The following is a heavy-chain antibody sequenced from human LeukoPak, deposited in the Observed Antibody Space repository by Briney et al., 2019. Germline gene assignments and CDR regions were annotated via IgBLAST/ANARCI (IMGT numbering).Heavy chain of an antibody. J-gene: IGHJ4*02. CDR2: ISGSGGST. Sequence: GGSLRLSCAASGFTFSSYAMSWVRQAPGKGLEWVSAISGSGGSTYYADSVKGRFTISRDNSKNTLYLQMNSLRDEDTAVYYCVKDRGRQQPVGEFDYWGQGALVTVSS. V-gene: IGHV3-23*01. CDR1: GFTFSSYA. D-gene: IGHD6-13*01. CDR3: VKDRGRQQPVGEFDY.